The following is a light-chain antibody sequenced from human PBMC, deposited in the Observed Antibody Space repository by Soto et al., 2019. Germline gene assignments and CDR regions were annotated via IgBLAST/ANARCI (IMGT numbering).Light chain of an antibody. Sequence: DIVMTQTPLSLSVTPGQPASNSCKSGQSLLHINGETSLYWYLQKPGQPPQLLIYEVSNRLSGVPDRFSGSGSGTDFTLKISRVEAEDVGIYYCMQSVQVPWTFGQGTKVEIK. CDR3: MQSVQVPWT. V-gene: IGKV2D-29*01. J-gene: IGKJ1*01. CDR2: EVS. CDR1: QSLLHINGETS.